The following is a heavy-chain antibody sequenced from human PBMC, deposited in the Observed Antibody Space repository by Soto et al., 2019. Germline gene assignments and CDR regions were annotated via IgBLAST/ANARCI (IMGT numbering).Heavy chain of an antibody. Sequence: QVQLQESGPGLVKPSETLSLTCTVSGYSITNSYWSWIRQPAGKALEWIGRVYTSESSNYNPSLKSRVTMSVDTSKNQFSLKLNSVTAADTAVYYCARVHYCSSTSCYGYDAFDIWGQGTMVTVSS. CDR2: VYTSESS. CDR3: ARVHYCSSTSCYGYDAFDI. V-gene: IGHV4-4*07. D-gene: IGHD2-2*01. CDR1: GYSITNSY. J-gene: IGHJ3*02.